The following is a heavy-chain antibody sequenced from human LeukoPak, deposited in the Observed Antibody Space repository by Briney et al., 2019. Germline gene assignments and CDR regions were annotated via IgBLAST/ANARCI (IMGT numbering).Heavy chain of an antibody. V-gene: IGHV1-46*01. CDR1: GYTFTTFH. Sequence: ASVKVSCKASGYTFTTFHIHWVRQAPGHGLEWMGVINPYSESSTYSQKFQGRVTLTRDMSTTTSYMELSSLRSEDTAVYYCARDAIGSYLFDYWGQGTLVTVSS. J-gene: IGHJ4*02. CDR2: INPYSESS. CDR3: ARDAIGSYLFDY. D-gene: IGHD2-21*01.